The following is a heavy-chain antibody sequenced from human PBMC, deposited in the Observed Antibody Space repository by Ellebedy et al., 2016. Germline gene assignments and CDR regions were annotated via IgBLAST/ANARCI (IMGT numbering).Heavy chain of an antibody. Sequence: GGSLRLXCAASGFTFSSYAMSWVRQAPGKGLEWVSSISANGADTQYADSVKGRFTISRDNSKNTLYLQMNSLRAEDTALYYCAKVSHFSAAGVYYFDYWGQGTLVTVSS. CDR1: GFTFSSYA. J-gene: IGHJ4*02. CDR2: ISANGADT. V-gene: IGHV3-23*01. CDR3: AKVSHFSAAGVYYFDY. D-gene: IGHD6-13*01.